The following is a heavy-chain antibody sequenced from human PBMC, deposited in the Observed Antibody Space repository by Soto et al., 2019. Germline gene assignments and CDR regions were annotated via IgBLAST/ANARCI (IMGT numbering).Heavy chain of an antibody. J-gene: IGHJ6*04. V-gene: IGHV4-59*08. CDR1: GGSISNYY. CDR2: VHDSWGT. Sequence: QVPLQESGPGLVKPSETLSLSCTVSGGSISNYYWSWFRQTPGKGLEWIGYVHDSWGTNYNPSLKSRAAISLDASKRQFSLKLTSVTATDMAVYYCARQGCGALHGRVDVWGKGTRVTVSS. D-gene: IGHD1-26*01. CDR3: ARQGCGALHGRVDV.